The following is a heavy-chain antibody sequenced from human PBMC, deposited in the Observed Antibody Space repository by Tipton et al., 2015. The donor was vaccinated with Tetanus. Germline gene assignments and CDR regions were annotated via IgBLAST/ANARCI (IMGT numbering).Heavy chain of an antibody. CDR3: ARYLFAYGMDV. CDR2: INRDGSEK. V-gene: IGHV3-7*03. Sequence: SLRLSCAASGFTFSSQWMSWVRQAPGKGLEWVANINRDGSEKACADAVQGRFSISRDSAKNSLSLQMNSLRAEDTAVYYCARYLFAYGMDVWGQGTTVTVSS. CDR1: GFTFSSQW. J-gene: IGHJ6*02.